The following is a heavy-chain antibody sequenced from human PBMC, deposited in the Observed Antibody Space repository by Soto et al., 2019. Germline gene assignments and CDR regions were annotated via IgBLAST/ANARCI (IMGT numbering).Heavy chain of an antibody. CDR2: IYYSGST. J-gene: IGHJ3*02. V-gene: IGHV4-59*01. Sequence: PSETLSLTCTVSGGSISSYYWSWIRQPPGKGLEWIGYIYYSGSTNYNPSLKSRVTISVDTSKNQFSLKLSSVTAADTAVYYCARGLITIFGVVRGVFDICGQGTMVTVSS. D-gene: IGHD3-3*01. CDR1: GGSISSYY. CDR3: ARGLITIFGVVRGVFDI.